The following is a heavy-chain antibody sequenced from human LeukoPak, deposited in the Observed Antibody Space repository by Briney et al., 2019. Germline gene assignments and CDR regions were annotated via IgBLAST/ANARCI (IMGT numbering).Heavy chain of an antibody. CDR3: ARGLLTYYYARDGPPPSLNYYFDY. CDR2: ISSTGST. D-gene: IGHD3-10*02. V-gene: IGHV4-4*07. J-gene: IGHJ4*02. CDR1: SFSISRDY. Sequence: SETLPLTCTVSSFSISRDYWTWIRQPAGKELEWIGLISSTGSTNYNPSLNSRVTMSVDTATNQFSLKLSSVTAADTAVYFCARGLLTYYYARDGPPPSLNYYFDYWGLGIQVTVSS.